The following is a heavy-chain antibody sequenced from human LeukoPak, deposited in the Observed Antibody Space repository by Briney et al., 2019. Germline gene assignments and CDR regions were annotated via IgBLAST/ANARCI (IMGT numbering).Heavy chain of an antibody. Sequence: PSETLSLTCTVSGGSISSYYWNWIRQPPGKGLEWTGYIYYSGSTNYNPSLKSRVTISVDTSKNQFSLKLSSVTAADTAVYYCARTYSSGWYYYYYGMDVWGQGTTVTVSS. CDR2: IYYSGST. D-gene: IGHD6-19*01. J-gene: IGHJ6*02. CDR1: GGSISSYY. V-gene: IGHV4-59*01. CDR3: ARTYSSGWYYYYYGMDV.